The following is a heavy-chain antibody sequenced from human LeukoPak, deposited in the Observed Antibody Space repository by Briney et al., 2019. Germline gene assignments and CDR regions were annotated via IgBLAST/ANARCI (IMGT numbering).Heavy chain of an antibody. V-gene: IGHV1-2*04. Sequence: ASVKVSCKASGYTFTGQYIHWVRQAPGQGLEWMGWINPNSGGTNYEQKFQGWVIMTRDTPISTAYMELSSLRYDDTAVYYCARHMTTANNWFDPWGQGTLVTVSS. CDR1: GYTFTGQY. J-gene: IGHJ5*02. CDR2: INPNSGGT. D-gene: IGHD4-17*01. CDR3: ARHMTTANNWFDP.